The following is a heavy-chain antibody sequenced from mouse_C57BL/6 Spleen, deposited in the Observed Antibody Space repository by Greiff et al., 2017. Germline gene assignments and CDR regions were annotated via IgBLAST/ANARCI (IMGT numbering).Heavy chain of an antibody. Sequence: DVKLQESGGDLVKPGGSLKLSCAASGFTFRSYGMSWVRQTPDKRLEWVATISSGGSYTYYPDSVKGRFTISRDNAKNTLYLQMSSLKSEDTAMYYCARQDRYYGSSYGFAYWGQGTLVTVSA. D-gene: IGHD1-1*01. CDR1: GFTFRSYG. J-gene: IGHJ3*01. CDR3: ARQDRYYGSSYGFAY. CDR2: ISSGGSYT. V-gene: IGHV5-6*02.